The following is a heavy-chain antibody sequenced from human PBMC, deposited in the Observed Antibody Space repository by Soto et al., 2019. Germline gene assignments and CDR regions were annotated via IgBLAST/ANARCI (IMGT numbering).Heavy chain of an antibody. J-gene: IGHJ4*02. Sequence: GGSLRLSCATSGFTFNTFAMHWVRQAPGKGLEWLAVISYDGSHKYYADSVKGRIIISRDNAKNKLYLQMNILRTEDTAVYYCARDPAPIGWYDYWGQGTLVTVSS. V-gene: IGHV3-30-3*01. CDR2: ISYDGSHK. D-gene: IGHD6-19*01. CDR3: ARDPAPIGWYDY. CDR1: GFTFNTFA.